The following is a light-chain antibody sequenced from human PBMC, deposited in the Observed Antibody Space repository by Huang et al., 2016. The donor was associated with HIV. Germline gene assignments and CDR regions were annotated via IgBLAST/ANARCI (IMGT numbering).Light chain of an antibody. CDR3: MQGTHWPLT. J-gene: IGKJ4*01. V-gene: IGKV2-30*02. Sequence: DVVMTQSPLSLPVTLGQPASISCRSSQSLLHSDGNTYLIWLQQRPGHSPRRLIYKVSNRDSGGPDRFSGSGSGSDFTLRISRVEPEDVGVYYCMQGTHWPLTFGGGTKVEMK. CDR1: QSLLHSDGNTY. CDR2: KVS.